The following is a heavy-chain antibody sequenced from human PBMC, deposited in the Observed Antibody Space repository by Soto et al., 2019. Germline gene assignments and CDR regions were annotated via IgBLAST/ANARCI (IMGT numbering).Heavy chain of an antibody. D-gene: IGHD2-2*01. CDR1: GGTFSSYT. Sequence: QVQLVQSGAEVKKPGSSVKVSCKASGGTFSSYTISWVRQAPGQGLEWMGRIIPILGIANYAHKFQGIVTITADQSTSTAYMELSSLRSEDTAVYYCARIPAAMMGDYFDYWGQGTLVTVSS. CDR2: IIPILGIA. J-gene: IGHJ4*02. CDR3: ARIPAAMMGDYFDY. V-gene: IGHV1-69*02.